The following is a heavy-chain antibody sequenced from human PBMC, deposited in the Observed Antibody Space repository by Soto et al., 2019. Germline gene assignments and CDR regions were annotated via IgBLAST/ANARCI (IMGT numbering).Heavy chain of an antibody. V-gene: IGHV3-23*01. CDR2: ISGSGGST. CDR1: GFTFSSYA. CDR3: AKLWANPYDFWSGRPPRDFDY. D-gene: IGHD3-3*01. J-gene: IGHJ4*02. Sequence: GGSLRLSCAASGFTFSSYATSWVRQAPGKGLEWVSAISGSGGSTYYADSVKGRFTISRDNSKNTLYLQMNSLRAEDTAVYYCAKLWANPYDFWSGRPPRDFDYWGQGTLVTVSS.